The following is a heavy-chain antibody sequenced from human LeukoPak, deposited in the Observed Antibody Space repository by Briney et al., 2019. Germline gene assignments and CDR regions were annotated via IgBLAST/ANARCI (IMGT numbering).Heavy chain of an antibody. J-gene: IGHJ6*02. V-gene: IGHV3-7*03. CDR1: GFTFSSYW. CDR2: INHNGNVN. Sequence: GGSLRLSCAASGFTFSSYWMNWARQAPGKGLEWVASINHNGNVNYYVDSVKGRFTISRDNAKNSLYLQMSNLGAEDTAVYFCARGALDDSSGYYYSYYYYGMDVWGQGTTVTVSS. D-gene: IGHD3-22*01. CDR3: ARGALDDSSGYYYSYYYYGMDV.